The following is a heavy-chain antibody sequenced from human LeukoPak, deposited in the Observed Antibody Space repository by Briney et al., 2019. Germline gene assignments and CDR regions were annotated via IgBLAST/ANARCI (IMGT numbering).Heavy chain of an antibody. Sequence: GGSLRLSCAASGFIFSSYGMHWVRQAPGKGLEWVAFIRYDGSDKYYADSMKGRLTISRDNSKNTLYLEMNSLRPEDTAMYYCAKGRATAVANWYFGLWGRGTLVTVSS. CDR3: AKGRATAVANWYFGL. CDR1: GFIFSSYG. CDR2: IRYDGSDK. J-gene: IGHJ2*01. V-gene: IGHV3-30*02. D-gene: IGHD5-18*01.